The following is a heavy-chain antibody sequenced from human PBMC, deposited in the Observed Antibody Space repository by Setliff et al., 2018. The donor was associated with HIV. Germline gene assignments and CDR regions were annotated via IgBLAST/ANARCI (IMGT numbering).Heavy chain of an antibody. CDR1: GVSLTGYH. CDR3: ARSIYGSGTYPLDI. CDR2: MYYTGAT. V-gene: IGHV4-4*07. D-gene: IGHD3-10*01. J-gene: IGHJ4*02. Sequence: SETLSLTCSVSGVSLTGYHWSWIRQSAGKGLEWIGRMYYTGATDYNPSLRSRVTLSIDRSKNQFALEVNSMTAADTAVYYCARSIYGSGTYPLDIWSPGTLVTVSS.